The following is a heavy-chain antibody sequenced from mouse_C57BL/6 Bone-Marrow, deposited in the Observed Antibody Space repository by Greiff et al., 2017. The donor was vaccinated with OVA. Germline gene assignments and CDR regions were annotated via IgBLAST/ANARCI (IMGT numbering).Heavy chain of an antibody. D-gene: IGHD1-1*01. Sequence: EVQLVESGEGLVKPGGSLKLSCAASGFTFSSYAMSWVRQTPEKRLEWVAYISSGGDYIYYADTVKGRFTISRDNARNTLYLQMSSLKSEDTAMYYCTREGGITTVVDYFDYWGQGTTLTVSS. CDR3: TREGGITTVVDYFDY. CDR2: ISSGGDYI. J-gene: IGHJ2*01. CDR1: GFTFSSYA. V-gene: IGHV5-9-1*02.